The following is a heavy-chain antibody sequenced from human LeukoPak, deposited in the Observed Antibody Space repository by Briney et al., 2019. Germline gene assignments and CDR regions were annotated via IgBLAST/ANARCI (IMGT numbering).Heavy chain of an antibody. CDR2: IYHSGST. CDR3: AREITIFGVVTPHDY. CDR1: GYSISSGYY. Sequence: SETLSLTCAVSGYSISSGYYWGWIRQPPGKRLEWIGSIYHSGSTYYNPSLKSRVTISVDTSKNQFSLKLSSVTAADTAVYYCAREITIFGVVTPHDYWGQGTLVTVSS. J-gene: IGHJ4*02. V-gene: IGHV4-38-2*02. D-gene: IGHD3-3*01.